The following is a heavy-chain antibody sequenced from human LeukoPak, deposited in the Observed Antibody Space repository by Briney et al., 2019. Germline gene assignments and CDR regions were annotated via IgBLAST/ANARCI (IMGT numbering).Heavy chain of an antibody. CDR1: SDSISRYF. V-gene: IGHV4-59*08. Sequence: SGTLSLTCTVSSDSISRYFWSWIRQPPGKGLDWIGYIYYSGSTNYNPSLKSRVTISIDTSKKQLSLKLSSVTAADTAVYYCARYDAFDIWGQGTMVTVSS. CDR3: ARYDAFDI. J-gene: IGHJ3*02. CDR2: IYYSGST.